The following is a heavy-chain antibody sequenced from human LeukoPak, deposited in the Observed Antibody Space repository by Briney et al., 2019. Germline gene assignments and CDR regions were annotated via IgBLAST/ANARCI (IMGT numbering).Heavy chain of an antibody. J-gene: IGHJ4*02. CDR3: ARDLGGYYGSGRPWGFGY. V-gene: IGHV3-21*01. CDR1: GFTFSSYG. CDR2: ISSSSSYI. Sequence: GGSLRLSCAASGFTFSSYGMHWVRQAPGKGLEWVSSISSSSSYIYYADSVKGRFTISRDNAKNSLYLQMNSLRAEDTAVYYCARDLGGYYGSGRPWGFGYWGQGTLVTVSS. D-gene: IGHD3-10*01.